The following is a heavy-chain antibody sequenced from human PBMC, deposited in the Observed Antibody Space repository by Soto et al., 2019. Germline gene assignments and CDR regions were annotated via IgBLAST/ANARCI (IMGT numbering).Heavy chain of an antibody. Sequence: GESLKISCKGSGYSFTSYWIGWVRQMPGKGLEWLGIIYPGDSDTRYSPSFQGQVTISADKSISTAYLQWSSLKASDTAMYYFSRSRSESPITFDPWGQGTLVTFPQ. CDR2: IYPGDSDT. D-gene: IGHD5-12*01. J-gene: IGHJ5*02. CDR3: SRSRSESPITFDP. V-gene: IGHV5-51*01. CDR1: GYSFTSYW.